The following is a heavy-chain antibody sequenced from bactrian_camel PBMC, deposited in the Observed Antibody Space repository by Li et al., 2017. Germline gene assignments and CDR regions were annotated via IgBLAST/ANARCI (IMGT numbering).Heavy chain of an antibody. Sequence: HVQLVESGGGSVQAGGSLKLTCSASGYILPTCEMGWYRQAPGKGREGVAVINRRGTTKYADFVSGRFTISKVNAEKTLYLQMSNLKPEDTAMYFCAAQYTGISGCYATSLAPAAFDYWARGPRSPSP. V-gene: IGHV3S53*01. J-gene: IGHJ4*01. CDR1: GYILPTCE. CDR2: INRRGTT. D-gene: IGHD3*01.